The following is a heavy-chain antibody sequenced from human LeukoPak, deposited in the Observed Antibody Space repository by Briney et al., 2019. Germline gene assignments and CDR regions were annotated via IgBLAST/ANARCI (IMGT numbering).Heavy chain of an antibody. CDR1: GFTFSDRD. D-gene: IGHD3-10*01. J-gene: IGHJ6*02. V-gene: IGHV3-72*01. CDR3: ALWSYYYYGLDV. CDR2: SRNKAKSHTT. Sequence: PGGSLRLSCTASGFTFSDRDMDWVRQAPGKGLEWVGRSRNKAKSHTTEYAASAKGRFTISRDNSNNSVWLQMNSLKTEDTAVYYCALWSYYYYGLDVWGQGTTVTVSS.